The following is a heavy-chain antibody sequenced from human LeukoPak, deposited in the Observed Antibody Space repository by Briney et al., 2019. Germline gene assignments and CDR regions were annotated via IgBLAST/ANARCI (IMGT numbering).Heavy chain of an antibody. V-gene: IGHV3-23*01. J-gene: IGHJ4*02. CDR3: AKGESHPKYYFDY. CDR2: ISGSDGST. Sequence: GGSLRLSCAASGFTFSTYAMRWVRQAPGKGLEWVSSISGSDGSTYYADSVKGRFTISRDNSKNTLYLQMNSLRAEDTAVYYCAKGESHPKYYFDYWGQGSLVTVSS. CDR1: GFTFSTYA. D-gene: IGHD3-10*01.